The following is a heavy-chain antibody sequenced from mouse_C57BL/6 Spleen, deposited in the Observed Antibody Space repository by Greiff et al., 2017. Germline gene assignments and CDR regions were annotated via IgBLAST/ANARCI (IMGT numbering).Heavy chain of an antibody. V-gene: IGHV1-55*01. D-gene: IGHD1-1*01. CDR2: IYPGSGST. J-gene: IGHJ2*01. Sequence: QVHVKQPGAELVKPGASVKMSCKASGYTFTSYWITWVKQRPGQGLEWIGDIYPGSGSTNYNEKFKSKATLTVDTSSSTAYMQLSSLTSEDSAVYYCARDPFHYGSSYDDYWGQGTTLTVSS. CDR3: ARDPFHYGSSYDDY. CDR1: GYTFTSYW.